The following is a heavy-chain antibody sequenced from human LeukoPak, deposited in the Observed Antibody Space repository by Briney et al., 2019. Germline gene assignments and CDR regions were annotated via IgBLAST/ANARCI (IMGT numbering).Heavy chain of an antibody. CDR3: ANGDSSGWYDAFDI. V-gene: IGHV3-9*03. Sequence: GGSLRLSCAASGFTFSSYAMSWVRQAPGKGLEWVSGISWNSGSIGYADSVKGRFTISRDNAKNSLYLQMNSLRAEDMALYYCANGDSSGWYDAFDIWAQGTMVTVSS. CDR1: GFTFSSYA. CDR2: ISWNSGSI. J-gene: IGHJ3*02. D-gene: IGHD6-19*01.